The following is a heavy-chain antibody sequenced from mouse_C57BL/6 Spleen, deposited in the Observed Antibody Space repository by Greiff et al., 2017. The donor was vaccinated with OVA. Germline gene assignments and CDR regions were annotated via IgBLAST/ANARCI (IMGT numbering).Heavy chain of an antibody. CDR1: GYTFTSYW. CDR3: ARLETYINYPAWFAY. V-gene: IGHV1-55*01. J-gene: IGHJ3*01. Sequence: QVQLQQPGAELVKPGASVKMSCKASGYTFTSYWITWVKQRPGQGLEWIGDIYPGSGSTNYNEKFKSKATLTVDTSSSTADMQLSSLKSEDSAVCYCARLETYINYPAWFAYWGQGTLVTGSA. CDR2: IYPGSGST. D-gene: IGHD2-5*01.